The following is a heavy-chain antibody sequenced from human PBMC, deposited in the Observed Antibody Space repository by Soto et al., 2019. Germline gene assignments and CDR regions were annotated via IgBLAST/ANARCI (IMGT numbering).Heavy chain of an antibody. V-gene: IGHV3-33*01. D-gene: IGHD2-2*01. J-gene: IGHJ6*03. CDR1: GFTFSSYG. CDR2: IWYDGSNK. CDR3: ARGPVVVPAAPYYYYYYMDV. Sequence: GGSLRLSCAASGFTFSSYGMHWVRQAPGKGLEWVAVIWYDGSNKYYADSVKGRFTISRDNSKNTLYLQMNSLRAEDTAVYYFARGPVVVPAAPYYYYYYMDVWAKGPRSPSP.